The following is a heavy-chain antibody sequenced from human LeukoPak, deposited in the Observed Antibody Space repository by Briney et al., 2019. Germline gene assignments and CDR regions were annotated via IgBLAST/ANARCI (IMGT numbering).Heavy chain of an antibody. CDR1: GYSFTSYW. Sequence: GESLKISCMWSGYSFTSYWIGWVRPMPGKGLEWMGIIYPGNSDTRYSPSFQGQVTISADKSISTAYLQCSSLTASDTAMYYCARQPNYFDTRGYLSHAFDIWGQGKMVTVS. CDR2: IYPGNSDT. J-gene: IGHJ3*02. CDR3: ARQPNYFDTRGYLSHAFDI. D-gene: IGHD3-22*01. V-gene: IGHV5-51*01.